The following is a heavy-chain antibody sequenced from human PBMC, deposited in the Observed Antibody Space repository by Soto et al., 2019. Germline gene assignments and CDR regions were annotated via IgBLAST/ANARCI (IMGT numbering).Heavy chain of an antibody. CDR1: GFPFSTYG. CDR3: AKGTPTGAATYPPFDY. Sequence: GGSLRLSCATSGFPFSTYGMTWVRQAPGKGLEWVSAIRGDGVTTYYADSVRGRFTISRDNSENTLYLQMINLRAEDTAVYYCAKGTPTGAATYPPFDYWGQRTLVTVSS. J-gene: IGHJ4*02. D-gene: IGHD1-26*01. CDR2: IRGDGVTT. V-gene: IGHV3-23*01.